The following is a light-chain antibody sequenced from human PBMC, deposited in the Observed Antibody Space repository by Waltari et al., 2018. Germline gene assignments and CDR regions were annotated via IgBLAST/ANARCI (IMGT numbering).Light chain of an antibody. CDR1: SSDVGRYNL. Sequence: QSALTQPASVSGSPGQSITISCTGTSSDVGRYNLVSWYQQHPGKAPKLMIYEGSKRPSGGSNRFSGSKSGNTASLTISGLQAEDEADYYCCSYAGSSTPGVFGTGTKVTVL. CDR3: CSYAGSSTPGV. CDR2: EGS. J-gene: IGLJ1*01. V-gene: IGLV2-23*01.